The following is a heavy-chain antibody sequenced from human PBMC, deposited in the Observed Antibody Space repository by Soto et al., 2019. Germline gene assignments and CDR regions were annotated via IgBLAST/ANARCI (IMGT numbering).Heavy chain of an antibody. D-gene: IGHD6-19*01. V-gene: IGHV1-2*04. J-gene: IGHJ6*02. CDR3: AREAGAGPKYCYCGMDV. CDR2: INPNSGGT. CDR1: GYTFTGYY. Sequence: ASVKFSCKASGYTFTGYYMHWVRQAPGQGLEWMGWINPNSGGTNYAQKFQGWVTMTRDRSISTAYMELSRLRYDDTAVYYCAREAGAGPKYCYCGMDVWGQGTTVAVAS.